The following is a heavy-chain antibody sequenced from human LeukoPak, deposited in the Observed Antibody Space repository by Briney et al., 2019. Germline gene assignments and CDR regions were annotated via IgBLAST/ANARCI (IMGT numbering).Heavy chain of an antibody. J-gene: IGHJ4*02. CDR1: GYSFTNYW. Sequence: GESLKISCKGSGYSFTNYWIGWVRQMPGKGLEWMGIIYPGDSDTRYSPSFQGQVTISADNSISTAYLQWSSLKASDTDMYHCASLGYSSNWYFEYWGQGTLVTVSS. CDR3: ASLGYSSNWYFEY. CDR2: IYPGDSDT. V-gene: IGHV5-51*01. D-gene: IGHD6-13*01.